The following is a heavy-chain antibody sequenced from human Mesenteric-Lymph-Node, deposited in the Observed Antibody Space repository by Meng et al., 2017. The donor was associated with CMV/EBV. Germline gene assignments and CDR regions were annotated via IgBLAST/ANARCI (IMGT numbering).Heavy chain of an antibody. J-gene: IGHJ4*02. CDR1: GVTLTNFG. CDR3: ARDFAHSSSSHYFDN. V-gene: IGHV1-18*01. D-gene: IGHD6-13*01. CDR2: ISAYNGDT. Sequence: SGVTLTNFGIAWVRQAPGQGLEWMGWISAYNGDTNYAPNLQGRVTMTTDTSTGAVYMELRSLRSGDTAVYYCARDFAHSSSSHYFDNWGQGTLVTVSS.